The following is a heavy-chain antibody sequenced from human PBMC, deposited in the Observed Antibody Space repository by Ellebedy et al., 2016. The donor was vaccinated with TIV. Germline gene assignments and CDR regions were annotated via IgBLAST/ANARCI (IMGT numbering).Heavy chain of an antibody. CDR1: GDSTSSSNW. D-gene: IGHD1-26*01. CDR2: IFHSGST. Sequence: SETLSLXXAVSGDSTSSSNWWSCVRQPPGKGLEWIGEIFHSGSTNYSPSLKSRVTMSIDKSKNQFSLKLTSVTAADTAVYYCARELSGNFFDFWGQGTLVTVSS. CDR3: ARELSGNFFDF. V-gene: IGHV4-4*02. J-gene: IGHJ4*02.